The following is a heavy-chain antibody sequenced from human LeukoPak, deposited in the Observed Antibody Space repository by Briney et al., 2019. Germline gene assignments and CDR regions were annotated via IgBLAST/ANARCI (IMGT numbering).Heavy chain of an antibody. D-gene: IGHD6-19*01. CDR1: GFTFISHA. CDR2: LWYDGNKT. V-gene: IGHV3-33*01. J-gene: IGHJ4*02. CDR3: ARDRGILVTGNLDS. Sequence: LRRSFVASGFTFISHAMQWARQISGTGLEEVGVLWYDGNKTYYADSVKGRFTISRDNFKNTLDLQVNGLRAEDTALYYCARDRGILVTGNLDSWGQGTLVTVSS.